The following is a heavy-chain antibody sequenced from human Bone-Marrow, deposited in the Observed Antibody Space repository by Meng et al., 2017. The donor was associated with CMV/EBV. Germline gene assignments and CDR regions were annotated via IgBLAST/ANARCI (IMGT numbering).Heavy chain of an antibody. D-gene: IGHD5-12*01. Sequence: SETRSLTCTVSGGSISSSSCYWGWIRQPPGKGLEWIGSIYYSGSTTYNPSLKSRVTISVDTSKNQCSLKLGSLTAADTAVYYCARQWLGVPDYWGQGTLVTVSS. J-gene: IGHJ4*02. V-gene: IGHV4-39*01. CDR2: IYYSGST. CDR3: ARQWLGVPDY. CDR1: GGSISSSSCY.